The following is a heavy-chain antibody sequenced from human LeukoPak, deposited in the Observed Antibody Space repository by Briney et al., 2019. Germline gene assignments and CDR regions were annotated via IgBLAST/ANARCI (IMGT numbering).Heavy chain of an antibody. V-gene: IGHV3-48*04. D-gene: IGHD3-10*01. CDR1: GFTFSSYS. J-gene: IGHJ5*02. CDR2: ISSASNTI. CDR3: ARDGWFGDYNWFEP. Sequence: GESLTLSCAASGFTFSSYSMNWLRQAPGKGLEWVSYISSASNTIYYADSVKGRFTISRDNAKNSLYLQMNSLRAEDTAMYYCARDGWFGDYNWFEPWGEGNLVTVSS.